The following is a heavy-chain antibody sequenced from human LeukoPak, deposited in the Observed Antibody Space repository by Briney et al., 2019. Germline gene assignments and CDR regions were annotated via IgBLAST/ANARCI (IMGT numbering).Heavy chain of an antibody. J-gene: IGHJ3*02. CDR2: IYSGGST. D-gene: IGHD4-17*01. V-gene: IGHV3-53*04. CDR3: ARTMTTVTSLDI. CDR1: GFTVSSNY. Sequence: GGSLRLSCAASGFTVSSNYMSWVRQAPGKGLEWVSVIYSGGSTYYADSVKGRSTISRHNSKNTLYLQMNSLRAEDTAVYYCARTMTTVTSLDIWGQGTMVTVSS.